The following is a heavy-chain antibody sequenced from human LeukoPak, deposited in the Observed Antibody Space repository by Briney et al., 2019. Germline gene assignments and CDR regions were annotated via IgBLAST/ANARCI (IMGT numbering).Heavy chain of an antibody. D-gene: IGHD2-21*01. Sequence: SETLSLTCTVSGGSISSGGYYWSWIRQHPGKGLEWIGYIYYSGSTYYNPSLKSRVTISVGTSKNQFSLTLSSVTAADTAVCYCASQVIAISGVGSVIVYRGQGTPLTVSS. CDR1: GGSISSGGYY. CDR3: ASQVIAISGVGSVIVY. CDR2: IYYSGST. J-gene: IGHJ4*02. V-gene: IGHV4-31*03.